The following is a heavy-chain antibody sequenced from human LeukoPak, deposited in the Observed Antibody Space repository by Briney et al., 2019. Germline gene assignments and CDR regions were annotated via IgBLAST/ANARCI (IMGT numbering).Heavy chain of an antibody. CDR2: INPNSGGT. V-gene: IGHV1-2*02. CDR1: GYTFTGYY. J-gene: IGHJ6*02. Sequence: ASVKVSCKASGYTFTGYYMHWVRRAPGQGLEWMGWINPNSGGTNYAQKFQGRVTMTRDTSISTAYMELSRLRSDDTAVYYCARDLSSSSGYYFPYGMDVWGQGTTVTVSS. D-gene: IGHD3-22*01. CDR3: ARDLSSSSGYYFPYGMDV.